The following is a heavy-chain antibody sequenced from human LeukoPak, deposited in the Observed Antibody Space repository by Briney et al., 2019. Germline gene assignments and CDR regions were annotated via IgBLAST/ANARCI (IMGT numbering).Heavy chain of an antibody. D-gene: IGHD2-2*02. CDR2: TYSGGNT. J-gene: IGHJ4*02. CDR3: ARAYCNSISCYTFDY. V-gene: IGHV3-53*01. Sequence: GGSPRLSCAASGFTVTSNHMSWVRQAPGKGLEWVSVTYSGGNTYYADSVKGRFTISRDNSKNTLNLQMNSLRAEDTAVYYCARAYCNSISCYTFDYWGQGTLVTVSS. CDR1: GFTVTSNH.